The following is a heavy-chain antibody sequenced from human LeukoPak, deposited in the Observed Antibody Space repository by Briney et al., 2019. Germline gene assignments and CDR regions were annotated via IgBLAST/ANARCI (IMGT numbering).Heavy chain of an antibody. CDR2: MNPNGGNT. J-gene: IGHJ6*03. V-gene: IGHV1-8*01. D-gene: IGHD4/OR15-4a*01. Sequence: GASVKLSCKASGYTFSSYDMNWVRQAPGQGLEWIGWMNPNGGNTDYAQKLQGRVTMTRNTSISTAYMELTSLRSEDTAVYYCARGDEGLRDYYYYYYMDVWGKGTTVTVSS. CDR1: GYTFSSYD. CDR3: ARGDEGLRDYYYYYYMDV.